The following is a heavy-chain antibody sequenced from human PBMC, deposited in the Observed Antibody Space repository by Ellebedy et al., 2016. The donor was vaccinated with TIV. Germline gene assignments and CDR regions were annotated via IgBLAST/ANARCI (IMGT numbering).Heavy chain of an antibody. V-gene: IGHV3-11*01. CDR3: ARISSGRSFYGMDV. CDR1: GFSSSDYY. D-gene: IGHD6-19*01. CDR2: ISDSGSMI. J-gene: IGHJ6*02. Sequence: GGSLRLXXAASGFSSSDYYMSWIRQAPGNGLEWVSYISDSGSMIHYADSVKGRFTISRDNSKNSLYLQMNNLRAEDTAVYYCARISSGRSFYGMDVWGQGTTVTVSS.